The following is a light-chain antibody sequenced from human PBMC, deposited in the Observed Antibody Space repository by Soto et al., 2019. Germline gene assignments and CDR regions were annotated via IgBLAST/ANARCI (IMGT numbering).Light chain of an antibody. CDR1: QSISTE. J-gene: IGKJ2*01. CDR3: QQGENWPLS. Sequence: EIVMTQSPATLSVSPGERATLSCRASQSISTELAWYQQKPGQPPRLLIYSASTRATGVPARFTGSGSGSEITLTVGGLQSEDFAVYCCQQGENWPLSFGQGTRLEI. CDR2: SAS. V-gene: IGKV3-15*01.